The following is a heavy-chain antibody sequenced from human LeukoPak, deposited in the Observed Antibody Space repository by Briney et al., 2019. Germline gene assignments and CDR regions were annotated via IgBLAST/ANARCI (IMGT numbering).Heavy chain of an antibody. Sequence: PGGCLRHSCAASGFTFSSYSMNWVRQAPGKGLAWGSPISSSSSYIYSADSVKGRFTISRDNDKNSLYLQMNSLRAEDTAVYYCASPTAPYCSGGSCYNYWGQGTLVTVSS. J-gene: IGHJ4*02. D-gene: IGHD2-15*01. CDR2: ISSSSSYI. V-gene: IGHV3-21*01. CDR1: GFTFSSYS. CDR3: ASPTAPYCSGGSCYNY.